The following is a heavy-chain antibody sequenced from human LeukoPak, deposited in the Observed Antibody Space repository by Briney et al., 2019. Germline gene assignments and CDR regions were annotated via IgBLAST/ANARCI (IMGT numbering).Heavy chain of an antibody. D-gene: IGHD2-15*01. CDR3: ARGFCSGGSCYSYDY. Sequence: ASVKVSCKASGYTFSTYYMHWVRQAPGQGLEWMGVIDPSGGSTNYARKFQDRVTMTSDTSTSTVYMELSSLRSEDTAVYYCARGFCSGGSCYSYDYWGQGTLVTVSS. V-gene: IGHV1-46*01. CDR2: IDPSGGST. J-gene: IGHJ4*02. CDR1: GYTFSTYY.